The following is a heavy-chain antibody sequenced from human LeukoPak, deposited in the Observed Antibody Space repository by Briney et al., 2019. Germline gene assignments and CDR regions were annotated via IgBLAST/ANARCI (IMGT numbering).Heavy chain of an antibody. CDR1: GGSISSYY. CDR3: ARVRDRSSYFYDLDY. J-gene: IGHJ4*02. Sequence: SETLSLTCTVSGGSISSYYWSWIRQPPGKGLEWIGCIHYSGSTNYNPSLKSRVTISVDTSKNQFSLKLTSVTAADTAVYYCARVRDRSSYFYDLDYWGQGTLVTVSS. D-gene: IGHD3-22*01. CDR2: IHYSGST. V-gene: IGHV4-59*01.